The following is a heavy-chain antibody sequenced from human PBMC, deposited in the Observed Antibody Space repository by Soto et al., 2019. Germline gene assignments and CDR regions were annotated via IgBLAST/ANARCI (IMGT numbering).Heavy chain of an antibody. V-gene: IGHV3-7*01. CDR2: IKQDGSEK. J-gene: IGHJ3*02. CDR3: AADWLDAFDI. CDR1: GFTFSSNW. Sequence: GGSLRLSCAASGFTFSSNWMSWVRQAPGKGLEWVANIKQDGSEKYYVDSVKGRFTISRDNVKNSLYLQMNSLRAEDTVVYYCAADWLDAFDIWGQGTMVTVSS. D-gene: IGHD3-9*01.